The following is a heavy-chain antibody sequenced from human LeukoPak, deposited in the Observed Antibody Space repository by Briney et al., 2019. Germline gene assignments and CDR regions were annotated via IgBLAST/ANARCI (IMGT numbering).Heavy chain of an antibody. J-gene: IGHJ4*02. CDR2: IYHSGST. V-gene: IGHV4-30-2*02. Sequence: PSQTLSLTCAVSGGSISSGGYSWSWIRQPPGKGLEWIGYIYHSGSTYYNPSLKSRVTISVDTSKNQFSLKLSSVTAADTAVYYCAARSLRIAAAGTSFDYWGQGTLVTVSS. D-gene: IGHD6-13*01. CDR3: AARSLRIAAAGTSFDY. CDR1: GGSISSGGYS.